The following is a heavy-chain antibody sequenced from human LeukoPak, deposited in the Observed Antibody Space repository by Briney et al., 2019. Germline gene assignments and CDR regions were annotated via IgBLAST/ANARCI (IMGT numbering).Heavy chain of an antibody. CDR2: ISGSGGST. J-gene: IGHJ4*02. V-gene: IGHV3-23*01. Sequence: GGSLRLSCAASGFTFSSYAMSWVRQAPGKGLEWVSAISGSGGSTYYADSVKGRFTISRDNSKNTLCLQMNSLRAEDTAVYYCAKQVSSGWYYFDYWGQGTLVTVSS. CDR3: AKQVSSGWYYFDY. CDR1: GFTFSSYA. D-gene: IGHD6-19*01.